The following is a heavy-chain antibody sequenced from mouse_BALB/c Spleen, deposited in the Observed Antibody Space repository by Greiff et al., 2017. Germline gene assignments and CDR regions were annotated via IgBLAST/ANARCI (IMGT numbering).Heavy chain of an antibody. Sequence: VMLVESGPGLVAPSQSLSITCTVSGFSLTGYGVNWVRQPPGKGLEWLGMIWGDGSTDYNSALKSRLSISKDNSKSQVFLKMNSLQTDDTARYYCARGGYDYDSWFAYWGQGTLVTVSA. CDR1: GFSLTGYG. J-gene: IGHJ3*01. CDR2: IWGDGST. V-gene: IGHV2-6-7*01. D-gene: IGHD2-4*01. CDR3: ARGGYDYDSWFAY.